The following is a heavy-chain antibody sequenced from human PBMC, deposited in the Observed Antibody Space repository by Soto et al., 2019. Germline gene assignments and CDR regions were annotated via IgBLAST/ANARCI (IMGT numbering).Heavy chain of an antibody. CDR2: IWYDGSNK. V-gene: IGHV3-33*01. D-gene: IGHD6-19*01. CDR1: GFTFSSYG. CDR3: ARDPQYNRGWYFDY. Sequence: GGSLRLSCAASGFTFSSYGMHWVRQAPGKGLEWVAVIWYDGSNKYYADSVKGRFTISRDNSKNTLYLQMNSLRAEDTAVYYCARDPQYNRGWYFDYWGQGTLVTVSS. J-gene: IGHJ4*02.